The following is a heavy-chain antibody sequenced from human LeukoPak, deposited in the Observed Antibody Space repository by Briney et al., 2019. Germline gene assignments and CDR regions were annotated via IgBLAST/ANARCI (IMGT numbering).Heavy chain of an antibody. CDR3: ARDWRTSHCYLY. Sequence: GGSLRLSCATSGFTFSAYWMSWVRQAPGKGLEWVANIKQDGSEKYYVDSVKCRFTISRDNAKNSLYLQMNSLRAEDTAVYCCARDWRTSHCYLYWGQGTLVTVSS. CDR2: IKQDGSEK. D-gene: IGHD2-21*02. CDR1: GFTFSAYW. J-gene: IGHJ4*02. V-gene: IGHV3-7*01.